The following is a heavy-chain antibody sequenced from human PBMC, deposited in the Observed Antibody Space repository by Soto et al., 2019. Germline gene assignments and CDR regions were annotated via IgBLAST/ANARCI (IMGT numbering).Heavy chain of an antibody. CDR2: IIPILGIA. J-gene: IGHJ6*03. Sequence: SVKVSCKASGGTFSSYTISWVRQAPGQGLEWMGRIIPILGIANYAQKFQGRVTITADKSTSTAYMELSSLKSEDTAVYYCARDGRQLLTKKRWLNYYYMDVWGKGTTVTVSS. CDR1: GGTFSSYT. CDR3: ARDGRQLLTKKRWLNYYYMDV. V-gene: IGHV1-69*04. D-gene: IGHD2-2*01.